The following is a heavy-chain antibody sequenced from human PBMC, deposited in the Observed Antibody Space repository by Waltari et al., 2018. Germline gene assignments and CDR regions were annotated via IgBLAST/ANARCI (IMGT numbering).Heavy chain of an antibody. CDR2: IYSGGGT. CDR3: ARDHNGAALDY. J-gene: IGHJ4*02. Sequence: EVQLVETGGGSIQPGGSLRLSCAASGLTVSSNFMSWVRQAPGKGLEWVEVIYSGGGTDYADSVKGRFTISRDNSKNTMYLQMSSLRAEDTAVYYCARDHNGAALDYWGQGTLVTVSS. V-gene: IGHV3-53*02. CDR1: GLTVSSNF. D-gene: IGHD2-8*01.